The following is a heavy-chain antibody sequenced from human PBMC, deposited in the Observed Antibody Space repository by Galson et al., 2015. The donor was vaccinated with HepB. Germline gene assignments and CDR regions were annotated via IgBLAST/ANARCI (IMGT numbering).Heavy chain of an antibody. V-gene: IGHV3-74*03. CDR3: ARVLPQVGYWYHDL. D-gene: IGHD1-26*01. CDR2: INSDGSSP. J-gene: IGHJ2*01. Sequence: SLRLSCAASGFTFTTYWMYWVRQAPGKGLVWVSRINSDGSSPTYADSVKGRFTISRDNARNTLYLQMNSLRAEDTAVYYCARVLPQVGYWYHDLWGRGTLVTVSS. CDR1: GFTFTTYW.